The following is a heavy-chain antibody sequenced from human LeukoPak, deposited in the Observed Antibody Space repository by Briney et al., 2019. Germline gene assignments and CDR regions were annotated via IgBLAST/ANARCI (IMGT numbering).Heavy chain of an antibody. J-gene: IGHJ4*02. V-gene: IGHV4-30-4*08. CDR1: GFTVSSNH. CDR2: IYYSGST. CDR3: ASSYYYDSSGYSTPLDY. Sequence: LRLSCAASGFTVSSNHMSWIRQPPGKGLEWIGYIYYSGSTYYNPSLKSRVTISVDTSKNQFSLKLSSVTAADTAVYYCASSYYYDSSGYSTPLDYWGQGTLVTVSS. D-gene: IGHD3-22*01.